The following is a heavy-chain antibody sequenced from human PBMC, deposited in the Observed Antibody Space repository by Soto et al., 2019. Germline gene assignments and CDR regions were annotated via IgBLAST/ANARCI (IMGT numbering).Heavy chain of an antibody. D-gene: IGHD2-8*01. CDR3: ARSGAYCTSITCLFDSF. Sequence: QAQLVQSGGEVKKPGASVKVSCRASGYTFTSYGYAWVRQAPGQGLEWMGWISAYNGDTNYAQKFQDRVNLTTDTSTTTAHMELSNLGSDDTAVYYCARSGAYCTSITCLFDSFWGLGTLVTVSS. V-gene: IGHV1-18*01. CDR2: ISAYNGDT. CDR1: GYTFTSYG. J-gene: IGHJ4*02.